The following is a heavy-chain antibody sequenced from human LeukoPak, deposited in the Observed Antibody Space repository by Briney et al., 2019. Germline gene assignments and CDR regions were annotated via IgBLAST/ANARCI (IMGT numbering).Heavy chain of an antibody. J-gene: IGHJ4*02. CDR1: GFTFSSYG. V-gene: IGHV3-33*01. Sequence: GGSLRLSCAASGFTFSSYGMHWVRQAPGKWLEWVAVIWYDGSNKYYADSVKGRFTISRDNSKNTLYLQMNSLRAEDTAVYYCARGSELWLMDWGQGTLVTVSS. D-gene: IGHD5-18*01. CDR2: IWYDGSNK. CDR3: ARGSELWLMD.